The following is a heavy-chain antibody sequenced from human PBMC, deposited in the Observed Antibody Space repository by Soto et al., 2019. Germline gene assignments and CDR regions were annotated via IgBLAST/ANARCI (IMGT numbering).Heavy chain of an antibody. D-gene: IGHD1-20*01. CDR1: GYSFNTYG. V-gene: IGHV1-18*01. CDR3: ARDKWKDFYYYYGMDV. J-gene: IGHJ6*02. Sequence: ASVKVSCKASGYSFNTYGISWVRQAPGQGLEWMGWISAYNGNTFYAQRLQGRLTMTTDTSTSTAYMELRSLRSDDTAVYYCARDKWKDFYYYYGMDVWGQGTTVTVSS. CDR2: ISAYNGNT.